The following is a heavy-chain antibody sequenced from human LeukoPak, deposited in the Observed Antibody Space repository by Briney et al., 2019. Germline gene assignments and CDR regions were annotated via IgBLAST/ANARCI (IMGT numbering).Heavy chain of an antibody. CDR2: MNPNSGNT. V-gene: IGHV1-8*01. J-gene: IGHJ6*02. Sequence: GASVKVSCKASGYTFTSYDINWVRQATGQGLEWMGWMNPNSGNTGYAQKFQGRVTMTRDTSISTAYMELSRLRSDDTAVYYCARDMVRGVPSYYYYGMDVWGQGTTVTVSS. CDR1: GYTFTSYD. CDR3: ARDMVRGVPSYYYYGMDV. D-gene: IGHD3-10*01.